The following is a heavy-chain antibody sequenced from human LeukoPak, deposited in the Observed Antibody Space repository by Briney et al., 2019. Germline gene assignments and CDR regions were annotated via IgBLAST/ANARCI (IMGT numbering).Heavy chain of an antibody. V-gene: IGHV1-18*01. J-gene: IGHJ6*03. CDR3: ATVSFVPAASGRHYYMDV. Sequence: GASVKVSCKASGYTFTSYGISWVRQAPGQGLEWMGWISAYNGNTNYAQKHQGRGTMTTDTSTSTAYMELNSLRSEDTAVYYCATVSFVPAASGRHYYMDVWGKGTTVTVSS. CDR1: GYTFTSYG. CDR2: ISAYNGNT. D-gene: IGHD2-2*01.